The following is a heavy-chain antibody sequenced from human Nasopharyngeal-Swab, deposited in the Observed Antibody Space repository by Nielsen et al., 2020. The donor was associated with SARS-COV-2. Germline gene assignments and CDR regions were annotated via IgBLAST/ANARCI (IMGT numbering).Heavy chain of an antibody. CDR3: ARVDSASHRQIRYYNYYYMDV. Sequence: GESLKISCAASGFIFSDYSMDWVRQAPGKGLEWVSYITSSSATKYYADSVKGRFTVSRDDAKNTLYLQMNSLRTEDTAVYYCARVDSASHRQIRYYNYYYMDVWGKGTTVTVSS. J-gene: IGHJ6*03. CDR2: ITSSSATK. V-gene: IGHV3-48*04. CDR1: GFIFSDYS. D-gene: IGHD1-26*01.